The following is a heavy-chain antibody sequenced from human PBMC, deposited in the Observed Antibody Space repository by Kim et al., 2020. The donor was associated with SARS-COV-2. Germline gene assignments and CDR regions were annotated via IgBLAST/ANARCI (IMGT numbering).Heavy chain of an antibody. CDR3: ARAFLAAGTVDY. Sequence: SYNPSLKSRVTLSVDTSKNQFSLKLSSVTAADTAVYYCARAFLAAGTVDYWGQGTLVTVSS. J-gene: IGHJ4*02. V-gene: IGHV4-30-2*04. D-gene: IGHD6-13*01.